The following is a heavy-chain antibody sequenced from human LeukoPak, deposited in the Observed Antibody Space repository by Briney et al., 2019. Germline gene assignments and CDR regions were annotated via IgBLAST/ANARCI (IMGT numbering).Heavy chain of an antibody. CDR2: IYHSGST. J-gene: IGHJ4*02. CDR1: GYSISSGYY. CDR3: ASPHPHFDY. Sequence: PSETLSLTCAVSGYSISSGYYWGWVRQPPGKGLEWIGSIYHSGSTYYNPSLKSRVTISVDTSKNQFSLKLSSVTAADTAVYYCASPHPHFDYWGQGTLVTVSS. V-gene: IGHV4-38-2*01.